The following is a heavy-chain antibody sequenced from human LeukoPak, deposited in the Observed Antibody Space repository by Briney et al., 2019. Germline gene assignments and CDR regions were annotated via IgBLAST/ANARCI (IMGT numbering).Heavy chain of an antibody. CDR1: GGSISSGGYY. J-gene: IGHJ4*02. CDR2: IYHSGST. D-gene: IGHD3/OR15-3a*01. V-gene: IGHV4-30-2*03. CDR3: ARVWTGYPGHY. Sequence: KPSQTLSLTCTVSGGSISSGGYYWSWIRQPPGKGLEWIGSIYHSGSTYYNPSLKSRVTISVDTSKNQFSLKLSSVTAADTAVYYCARVWTGYPGHYWGQGTLVTVSS.